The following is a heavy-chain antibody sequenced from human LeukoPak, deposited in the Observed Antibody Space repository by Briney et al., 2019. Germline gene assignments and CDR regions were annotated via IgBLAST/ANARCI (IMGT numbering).Heavy chain of an antibody. J-gene: IGHJ6*03. CDR3: ARGAPYYYYMDV. V-gene: IGHV3-23*01. CDR2: ISGSADRT. CDR1: GFTFSSYA. Sequence: PGGSLRLSCAASGFTFSSYAMSWVRQAPGKGLEWVSAISGSADRTYYADSVKGRFTISRDNAKNSLYLQMNSLRAEDTAVYYCARGAPYYYYMDVWGKGTTVTVSS.